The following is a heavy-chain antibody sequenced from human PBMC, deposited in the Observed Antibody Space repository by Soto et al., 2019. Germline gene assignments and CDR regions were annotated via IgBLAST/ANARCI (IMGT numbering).Heavy chain of an antibody. CDR1: GFAFSNSW. CDR2: MKEDGTEI. D-gene: IGHD6-13*01. J-gene: IGHJ4*02. Sequence: RLSCAASGFAFSNSWMSWVRQAPGKGLEWVANMKEDGTEIWYMDSVKGRFTIARDNSKNTLFLQINSLRVDDTAMYYCARAGSAASGNPFNYWGQGTLVTVSS. V-gene: IGHV3-7*01. CDR3: ARAGSAASGNPFNY.